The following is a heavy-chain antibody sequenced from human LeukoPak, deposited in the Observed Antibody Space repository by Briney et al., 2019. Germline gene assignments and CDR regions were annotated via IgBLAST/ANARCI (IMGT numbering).Heavy chain of an antibody. CDR3: ARSTSHYYYYYMDV. CDR1: GFTFSTYW. V-gene: IGHV3-74*01. CDR2: INSDGSST. Sequence: GGSLRLSCAASGFTFSTYWMNWVRQPPGTGLVWVSRINSDGSSTTYADSVMGRFTISRDNATNTLFLQMNSLRADDTAVYYCARSTSHYYYYYMDVWGKGTTVTISS. J-gene: IGHJ6*03.